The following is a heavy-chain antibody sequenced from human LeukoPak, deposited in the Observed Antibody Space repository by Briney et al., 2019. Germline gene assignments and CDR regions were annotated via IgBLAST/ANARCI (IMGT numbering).Heavy chain of an antibody. Sequence: GGSLRLSCAASGFTFSSYWMSWVRQAPGKGLEWVANIKQDGSEKYYVDSVKGRFTISRDNAKNSLYLQMNSLRAEDTAVYYCARDQSYDFWSWGYYMDVWGNGTTVTVSS. CDR2: IKQDGSEK. CDR3: ARDQSYDFWSWGYYMDV. CDR1: GFTFSSYW. V-gene: IGHV3-7*01. J-gene: IGHJ6*03. D-gene: IGHD3-3*01.